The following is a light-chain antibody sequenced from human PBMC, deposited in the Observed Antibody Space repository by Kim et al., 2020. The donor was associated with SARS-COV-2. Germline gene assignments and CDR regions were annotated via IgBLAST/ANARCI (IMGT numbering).Light chain of an antibody. CDR2: ATS. J-gene: IGKJ3*01. CDR1: QSVSSSF. V-gene: IGKV3-20*01. Sequence: GDAATLSCRASQSVSSSFLAWYQQRPGQAPRLLIYATSNRATGIPDRFSGSGSGTDFTLTITRLGPEDFAVYYCQHYGSSPPLFTFGPGTKVDIK. CDR3: QHYGSSPPLFT.